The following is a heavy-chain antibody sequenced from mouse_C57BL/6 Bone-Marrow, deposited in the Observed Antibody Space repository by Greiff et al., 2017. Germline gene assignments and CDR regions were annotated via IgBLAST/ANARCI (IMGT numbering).Heavy chain of an antibody. Sequence: QVQLQQSGAELARPGASVKLSCKASGYTFTSYGISWVKQRTGQGLEWIGEIYPRSGNTYYNEKFKGTATLTADKSSSTAYMELRSLTSETSAVYFCARKRGGCLLGYAMDYWGQGTSVTVSS. V-gene: IGHV1-81*01. CDR1: GYTFTSYG. CDR2: IYPRSGNT. CDR3: ARKRGGCLLGYAMDY. D-gene: IGHD2-3*01. J-gene: IGHJ4*01.